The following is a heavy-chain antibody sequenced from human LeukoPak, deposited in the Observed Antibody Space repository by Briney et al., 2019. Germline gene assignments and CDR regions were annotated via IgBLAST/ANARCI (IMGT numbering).Heavy chain of an antibody. D-gene: IGHD5-18*01. CDR1: GYTFTGYY. CDR3: ARDRYGYYMDV. Sequence: GASVKVSCKASGYTFTGYYMHWVRQAPGQGLEWMGWINPNSGGTNYAQNFQGRVTMTRDTSISTAYMELRRLRSDDTAVYYCARDRYGYYMDVWGKGTTVTVSS. J-gene: IGHJ6*03. CDR2: INPNSGGT. V-gene: IGHV1-2*02.